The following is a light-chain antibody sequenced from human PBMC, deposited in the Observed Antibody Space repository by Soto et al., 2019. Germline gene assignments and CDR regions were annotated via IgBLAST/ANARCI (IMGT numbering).Light chain of an antibody. CDR2: DVS. CDR3: SSYTSSSTLV. Sequence: QSALTQPASVSGSPGQSITISCTGTSSDVGDYNYASWYQQHPGKAPKVMIYDVSNRPSGVSNRFSGSKSGNTASLTISGLQAEDEADYYCSSYTSSSTLVFGTGTKVTVL. J-gene: IGLJ1*01. V-gene: IGLV2-14*01. CDR1: SSDVGDYNY.